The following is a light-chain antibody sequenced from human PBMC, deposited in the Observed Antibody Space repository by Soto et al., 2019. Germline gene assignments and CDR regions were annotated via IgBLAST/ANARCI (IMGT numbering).Light chain of an antibody. J-gene: IGKJ1*01. V-gene: IGKV3-15*01. CDR3: QQYNNWPRT. Sequence: EIVMTQSPATLSVSPGERTTLSCRASQSVSSNLAWYQQKPGQAPRLLIYGASTRATGIPDRFSGSGSGTEFTLTISRLQSEDFAVYYCQQYNNWPRTFGQGTKVDIK. CDR2: GAS. CDR1: QSVSSN.